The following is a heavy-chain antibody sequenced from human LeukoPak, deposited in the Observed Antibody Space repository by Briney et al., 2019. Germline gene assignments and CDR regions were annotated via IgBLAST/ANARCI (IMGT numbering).Heavy chain of an antibody. V-gene: IGHV1-2*02. CDR3: ARTKYHYDSSGYYYVDAFDI. CDR1: GYTFTGYY. Sequence: ASVKVSCKASGYTFTGYYMHWVRQAPGQGLEWMGWINPNSGGTNYAQKFQGRVTMTRDTSNSTAYMELSRLRSDDTAVYYCARTKYHYDSSGYYYVDAFDIWGQGTMVTVSS. J-gene: IGHJ3*02. D-gene: IGHD3-22*01. CDR2: INPNSGGT.